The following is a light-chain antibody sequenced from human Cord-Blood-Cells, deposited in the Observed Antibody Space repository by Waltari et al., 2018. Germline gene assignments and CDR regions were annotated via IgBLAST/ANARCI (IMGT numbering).Light chain of an antibody. J-gene: IGLJ2*01. CDR1: SSDVGSYNL. CDR2: EGS. Sequence: SALTQPAPVSGSPRQSITISCTGTSSDVGSYNLVSWYQQPPGKAPKLMIYEGSKRPSGVSNRFSGSKSGNTASLTISGLQAEYEADYYCCSYAGSVVFGGGTKLTVL. CDR3: CSYAGSVV. V-gene: IGLV2-23*01.